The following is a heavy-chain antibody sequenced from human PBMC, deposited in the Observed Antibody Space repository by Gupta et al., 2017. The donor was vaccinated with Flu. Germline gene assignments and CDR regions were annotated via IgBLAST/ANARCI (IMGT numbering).Heavy chain of an antibody. CDR2: IIPIFGTA. J-gene: IGHJ4*02. V-gene: IGHV1-69*06. CDR1: SYA. D-gene: IGHD1-7*01. Sequence: SYAISWVRQAPGQRLEWMGGIIPIFGTANYAQKFQGRVTITADKSTSTAYMELSSLRSEDTAVYYCATPGRLTRTPKFDYWGQGTLVTVSS. CDR3: ATPGRLTRTPKFDY.